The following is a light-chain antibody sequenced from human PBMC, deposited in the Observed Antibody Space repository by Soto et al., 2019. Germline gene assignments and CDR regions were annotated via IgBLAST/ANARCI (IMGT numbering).Light chain of an antibody. CDR1: SSDVGGYNY. Sequence: QSVLTQPASVSGSPGQSNTISCTGTSSDVGGYNYVSWYQQHPGKAPKLMIYDVSNRPSGVSNRFSGSKSGNTASLTISGLQAEDEADYYCSSYTSSILFGGGTKLTVL. V-gene: IGLV2-14*01. CDR2: DVS. CDR3: SSYTSSIL. J-gene: IGLJ2*01.